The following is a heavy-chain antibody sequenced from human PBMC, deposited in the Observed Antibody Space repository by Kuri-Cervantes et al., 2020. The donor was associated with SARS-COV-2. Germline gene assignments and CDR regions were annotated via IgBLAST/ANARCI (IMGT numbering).Heavy chain of an antibody. CDR1: GGSVSGYY. CDR2: IYYSGST. V-gene: IGHV4-39*07. CDR3: ARVDV. J-gene: IGHJ6*04. Sequence: SETLSLTCAVYGGSVSGYYWGWIRQPPGKGLEWIGSIYYSGSTYYNPSLKSRVTISVDTSKNQFSLKLSSVTAADTAVYYCARVDVWGKGTTVTVSS.